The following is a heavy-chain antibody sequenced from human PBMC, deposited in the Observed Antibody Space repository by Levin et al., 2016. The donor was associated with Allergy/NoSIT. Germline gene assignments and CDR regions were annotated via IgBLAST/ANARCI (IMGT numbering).Heavy chain of an antibody. D-gene: IGHD1-26*01. CDR3: ARVGGYYHGYYYYYGMDV. CDR2: INHSGST. Sequence: WIRQPPGKGLEWIGEINHSGSTNYNPSLKSRVTISVDTSKNQFSLKLSSVTAADTAVYYCARVGGYYHGYYYYYGMDVWGQGTTVTVSS. V-gene: IGHV4-34*01. J-gene: IGHJ6*02.